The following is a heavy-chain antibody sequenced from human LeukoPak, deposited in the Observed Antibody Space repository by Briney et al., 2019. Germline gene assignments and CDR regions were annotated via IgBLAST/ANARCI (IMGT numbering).Heavy chain of an antibody. CDR3: ASLFPTHYDFWSGYLPFDY. Sequence: PSETLSLTCTVSGYSISSGYYWGWIRQPPGKGLEWIGSIYHSGSTYYNPSLKSRVTISVDTSKNQFSLKLSSVTAADTAVYYCASLFPTHYDFWSGYLPFDYWGQGTLVTVSS. J-gene: IGHJ4*02. D-gene: IGHD3-3*01. V-gene: IGHV4-38-2*02. CDR2: IYHSGST. CDR1: GYSISSGYY.